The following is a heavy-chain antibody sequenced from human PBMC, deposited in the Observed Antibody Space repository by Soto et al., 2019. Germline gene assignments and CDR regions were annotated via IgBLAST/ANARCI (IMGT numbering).Heavy chain of an antibody. CDR1: GFTVSSYS. J-gene: IGHJ4*02. D-gene: IGHD3-22*01. Sequence: GGSLRLSCAASGFTVSSYSMNWVRQAPGKGLEWVSSISSSSSYIYYADSVKGRFTISRDNAKNSLYLQMNSLRAEDTAVYYCARANYDSSGYNGYWGQGTLVTVSS. V-gene: IGHV3-21*01. CDR2: ISSSSSYI. CDR3: ARANYDSSGYNGY.